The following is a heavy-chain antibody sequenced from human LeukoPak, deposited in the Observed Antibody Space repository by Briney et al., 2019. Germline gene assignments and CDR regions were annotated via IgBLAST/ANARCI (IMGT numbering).Heavy chain of an antibody. V-gene: IGHV6-1*01. Sequence: HSQTLSLTCAISGDSVSNNSPAWNWIRQSPSRGLEWLGRTFYRSKWKNEYAASVRSRITINPDTSKNQFSLQLNSVTPEDTAVYFRARGVGPIHGRYYFDFWGQGIQITVSS. CDR1: GDSVSNNSPA. CDR3: ARGVGPIHGRYYFDF. D-gene: IGHD1-26*01. J-gene: IGHJ4*02. CDR2: TFYRSKWKN.